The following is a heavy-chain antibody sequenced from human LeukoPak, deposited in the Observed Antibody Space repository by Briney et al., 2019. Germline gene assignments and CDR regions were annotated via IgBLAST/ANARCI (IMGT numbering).Heavy chain of an antibody. D-gene: IGHD3-9*01. V-gene: IGHV4-34*01. CDR3: ARHDILTGYYSY. CDR1: GGSFGGYY. Sequence: SETLSLTCAVYGGSFGGYYWSWIRQPPGKGLEWIGEINHSGSTNYNPSLKSRVTISVDTSKNQFSLKLSSVTAADTAVYYCARHDILTGYYSYWGQGTLVTVSS. J-gene: IGHJ4*02. CDR2: INHSGST.